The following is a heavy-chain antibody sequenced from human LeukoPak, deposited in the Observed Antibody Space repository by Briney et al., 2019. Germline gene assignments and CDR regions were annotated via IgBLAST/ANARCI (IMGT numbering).Heavy chain of an antibody. V-gene: IGHV4-59*12. CDR3: ARGGRGAQQQLVGLTYFDY. CDR1: GGSISSYY. Sequence: SETLSLTCTVSGGSISSYYWSWIRQPPGKGLEWIGSVHYSGSAYYNPSLKSRVTISVDTSKNQVALKLSSVTAADTAVYYCARGGRGAQQQLVGLTYFDYWGQGTLVTVSS. CDR2: VHYSGSA. J-gene: IGHJ4*02. D-gene: IGHD6-13*01.